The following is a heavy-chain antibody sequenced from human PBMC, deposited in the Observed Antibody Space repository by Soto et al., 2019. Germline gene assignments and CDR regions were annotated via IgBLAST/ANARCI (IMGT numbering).Heavy chain of an antibody. J-gene: IGHJ4*02. CDR2: INHSGST. CDR3: ARGGMITFGGVIVPFDY. V-gene: IGHV4-34*01. Sequence: SKTLSLTCAVYGGSFSGYYWSWIRQPPGKGLEWIGEINHSGSTNYNPSLKSRVTISVDTSKNQFSLKLSSVTAADTAVYYCARGGMITFGGVIVPFDYWGQGTLVTVSS. CDR1: GGSFSGYY. D-gene: IGHD3-16*02.